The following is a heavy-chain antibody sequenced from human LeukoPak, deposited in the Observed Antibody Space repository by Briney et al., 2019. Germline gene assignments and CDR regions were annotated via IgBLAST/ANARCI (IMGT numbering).Heavy chain of an antibody. D-gene: IGHD6-19*01. CDR1: GGSFNNYY. Sequence: SETLSLTCAVYGGSFNNYYWIWIRQPPGKGLEWIGEINHSGSTNYNPSLKSRVTISVDTSKNQFSLKLSSVTAADTAVYYCARVAGYFDYWGQGTLVTVSS. V-gene: IGHV4-34*01. CDR3: ARVAGYFDY. CDR2: INHSGST. J-gene: IGHJ4*02.